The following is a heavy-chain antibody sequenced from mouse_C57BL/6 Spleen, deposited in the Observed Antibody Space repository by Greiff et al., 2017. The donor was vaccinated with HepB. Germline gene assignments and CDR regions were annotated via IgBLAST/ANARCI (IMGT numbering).Heavy chain of an antibody. CDR3: ARKGKLGYYGNPGYFDY. V-gene: IGHV1-50*01. J-gene: IGHJ2*01. CDR2: IDPSDSYT. D-gene: IGHD2-1*01. CDR1: GYTFTSYW. Sequence: QVHVKQSGAELVKPGASVKLSCKASGYTFTSYWMQWVKQRPGQGLEWIGEIDPSDSYTNYNQKFKGKATLTVDTSSSTAYMQLSSLTSEDSAVYYWARKGKLGYYGNPGYFDYWGQGTTLTVSS.